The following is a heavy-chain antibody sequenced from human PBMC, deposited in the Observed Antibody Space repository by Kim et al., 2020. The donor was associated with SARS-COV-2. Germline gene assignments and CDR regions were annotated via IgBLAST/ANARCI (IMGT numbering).Heavy chain of an antibody. Sequence: GGSLRLSCAASGFTFSSYGMHWVRQAPGKGLEWVAVISYDGSNKYYADSVKGRFTISRDNSKNTLYLQMNSLRAEDTAVYYCARDMFLGELLVAAAPNPFDYWGQGTLVTVSS. V-gene: IGHV3-33*05. CDR3: ARDMFLGELLVAAAPNPFDY. J-gene: IGHJ4*02. CDR2: ISYDGSNK. CDR1: GFTFSSYG. D-gene: IGHD3-10*01.